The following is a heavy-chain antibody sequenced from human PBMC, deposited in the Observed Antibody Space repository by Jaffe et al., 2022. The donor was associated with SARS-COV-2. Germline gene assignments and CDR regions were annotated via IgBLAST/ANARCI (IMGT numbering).Heavy chain of an antibody. J-gene: IGHJ5*02. CDR2: INHSGST. CDR3: ARGRGTSGGVWFGEPGRDDRWGNWFDP. Sequence: QVQLQQWGAGLLKPSETLSLTCAVYGGSFSGYYWSWIRQPPGKGLEWIGEINHSGSTNYNPSLKSRVTISVDTSKNQFSLKLSSVTAADTAVYYCARGRGTSGGVWFGEPGRDDRWGNWFDPWGQGTLVTVSS. CDR1: GGSFSGYY. V-gene: IGHV4-34*01. D-gene: IGHD3-10*01.